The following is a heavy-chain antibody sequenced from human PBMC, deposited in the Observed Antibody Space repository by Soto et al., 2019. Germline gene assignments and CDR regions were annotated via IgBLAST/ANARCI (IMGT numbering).Heavy chain of an antibody. CDR2: ISGSGGST. D-gene: IGHD2-21*01. V-gene: IGHV3-23*01. CDR3: SRRGLVIARYYYYYMDV. Sequence: GGSLRLSCAASGFTFSSYALSWVRQAPGKGLEWVSAISGSGGSTSYADSVTGRFTISRDNSKNTLYLQMKSLRAEATAVYYCSRRGLVIARYYYYYMDVWGKGTTVTVSS. J-gene: IGHJ6*03. CDR1: GFTFSSYA.